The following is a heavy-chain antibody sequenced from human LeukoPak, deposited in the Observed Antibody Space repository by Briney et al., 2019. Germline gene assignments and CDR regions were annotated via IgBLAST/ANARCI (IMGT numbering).Heavy chain of an antibody. D-gene: IGHD4-17*01. V-gene: IGHV3-48*04. Sequence: QPGGSLRLSCAASGFTFSSYSMNWVRQAPGKGLEWVSYISSSSSTIYYADSVKGRFTISRDNAKNSLYLQMNSLRAEDTAVYYCARESELTVNYYYGMDVWGQGTTVTVSS. CDR1: GFTFSSYS. CDR2: ISSSSSTI. CDR3: ARESELTVNYYYGMDV. J-gene: IGHJ6*02.